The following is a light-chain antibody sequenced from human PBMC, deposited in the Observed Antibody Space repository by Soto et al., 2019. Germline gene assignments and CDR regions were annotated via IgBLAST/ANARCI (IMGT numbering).Light chain of an antibody. CDR2: DAS. CDR3: QQRSNWPPTWT. J-gene: IGKJ1*01. V-gene: IGKV3-11*01. CDR1: QSVSSY. Sequence: EIVLTQSPAILSLSPGERATLSCRASQSVSSYLAWYQHKPGQAPRLLIYDASKRATGIPARFSGSGSGTDFTLTISSLEPEDFAVYYCQQRSNWPPTWTFGQGTRVEIK.